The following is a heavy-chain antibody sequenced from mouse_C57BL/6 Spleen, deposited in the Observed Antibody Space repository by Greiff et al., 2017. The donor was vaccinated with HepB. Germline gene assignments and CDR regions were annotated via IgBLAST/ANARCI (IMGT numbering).Heavy chain of an antibody. D-gene: IGHD1-1*01. Sequence: QVQLQQPGAELVKPGASVKVSCKASGYTFTSYWMHWVKQRPGQGLEWIGRIHPSDSDTNYNQKFKGKATLTVDKSSSTAYMQLSSLTSEDSAVYYCAIAFITTVVGYFDVWGTGTTVTVSS. V-gene: IGHV1-74*01. CDR1: GYTFTSYW. J-gene: IGHJ1*03. CDR2: IHPSDSDT. CDR3: AIAFITTVVGYFDV.